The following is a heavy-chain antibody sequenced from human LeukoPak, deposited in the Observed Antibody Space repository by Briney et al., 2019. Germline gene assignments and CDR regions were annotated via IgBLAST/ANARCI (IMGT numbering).Heavy chain of an antibody. V-gene: IGHV3-21*01. Sequence: GGSLRLSCAASGFTFNSYSMNWFRQAPGKGLEWVSAIGRSGANSYYATSVKGRFSVSRDNTKNTFHLQMNSLRAEDTAVYYCARDVSTPLDFSLDYWGQGTLVTVSS. CDR1: GFTFNSYS. CDR3: ARDVSTPLDFSLDY. CDR2: IGRSGANS. D-gene: IGHD2/OR15-2a*01. J-gene: IGHJ4*02.